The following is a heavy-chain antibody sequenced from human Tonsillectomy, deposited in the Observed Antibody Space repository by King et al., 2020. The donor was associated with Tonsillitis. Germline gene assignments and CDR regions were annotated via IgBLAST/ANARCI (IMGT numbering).Heavy chain of an antibody. CDR1: GGTFSSYA. V-gene: IGHV1-69*12. Sequence: QLVQSGAEVKKPGSSVKVSCKASGGTFSSYAISWWRQAPGQGLEWMGGIIPIFGTANYAQKFQGRVTITADESTSTAYMELSSLRSEETAGYYCAKRATVVTQVGVGGYYYYYYMDVWGKGTTVTVSS. CDR2: IIPIFGTA. D-gene: IGHD4-23*01. CDR3: AKRATVVTQVGVGGYYYYYYMDV. J-gene: IGHJ6*03.